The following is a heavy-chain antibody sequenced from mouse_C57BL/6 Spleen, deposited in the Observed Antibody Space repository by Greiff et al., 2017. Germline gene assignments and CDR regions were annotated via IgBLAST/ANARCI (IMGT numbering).Heavy chain of an antibody. J-gene: IGHJ3*01. V-gene: IGHV3-6*01. Sequence: DVKLQESGPGLVKPSQSLSLTCSVTGYSITSGYYWNWIRQFPGNKLAWMGYISYDGSNNYNPSLKNRISITRDTSKNQFFLKLNSVTTEDTATYYCARGNDYEGFAYWCQGTLVTVSA. CDR2: ISYDGSN. CDR3: ARGNDYEGFAY. CDR1: GYSITSGYY. D-gene: IGHD2-4*01.